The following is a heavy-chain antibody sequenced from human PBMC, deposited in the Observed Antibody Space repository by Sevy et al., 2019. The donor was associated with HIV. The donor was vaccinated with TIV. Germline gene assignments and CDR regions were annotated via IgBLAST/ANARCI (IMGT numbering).Heavy chain of an antibody. CDR3: ARVRAGTYGSGSYSWWFDP. Sequence: SETLSLTCTVSGGSISSYYWSWIRQPAGKGLEWIGHIYTSGSTNYNPSLKSRVTMSVDTSKNQFSLKLSSVTAADTAVYYCARVRAGTYGSGSYSWWFDPWGQGTLVTVSS. CDR2: IYTSGST. CDR1: GGSISSYY. V-gene: IGHV4-4*07. J-gene: IGHJ5*02. D-gene: IGHD3-10*01.